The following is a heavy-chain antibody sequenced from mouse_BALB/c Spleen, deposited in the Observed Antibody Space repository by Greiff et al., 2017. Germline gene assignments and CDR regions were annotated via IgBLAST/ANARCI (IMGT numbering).Heavy chain of an antibody. D-gene: IGHD3-2*01. CDR3: ARETARATGGAMDY. Sequence: QVQLQQSGAELVMPGASVKMSCKASGYTFTDYWMHWVKQRPGQGLEWIGAIDTSDSYTSYNQKFKGKATLTVDESSSTAYMQLSSLTSEDSAVYSCARETARATGGAMDYWGQGTSVTVSS. J-gene: IGHJ4*01. V-gene: IGHV1-69*01. CDR2: IDTSDSYT. CDR1: GYTFTDYW.